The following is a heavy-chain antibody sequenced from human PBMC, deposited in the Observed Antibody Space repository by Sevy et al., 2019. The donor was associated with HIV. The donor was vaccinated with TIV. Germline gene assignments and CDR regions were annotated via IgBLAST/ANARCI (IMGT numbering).Heavy chain of an antibody. V-gene: IGHV4-4*07. D-gene: IGHD3-3*01. CDR3: AREANDFWSGYYKDGMDV. CDR1: GGSISSYY. Sequence: SETLSLTCTVSGGSISSYYWSWIRQPAGKGLEWIGRIYTSGSTNYNPSLKSRVTMSVDTSKNQFSLKLNSVTAADTAVYYCAREANDFWSGYYKDGMDVWGQGTTVTVSS. CDR2: IYTSGST. J-gene: IGHJ6*02.